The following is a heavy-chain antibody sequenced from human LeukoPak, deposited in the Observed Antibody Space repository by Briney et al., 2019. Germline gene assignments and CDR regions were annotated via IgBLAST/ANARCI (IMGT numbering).Heavy chain of an antibody. V-gene: IGHV4-59*01. D-gene: IGHD3-3*01. J-gene: IGHJ4*02. CDR3: ARAGQGDFWSGLRYFDY. CDR2: IYYSGST. CDR1: GGSISRYY. Sequence: TSWETLSLTCTVSGGSISRYYWSWIRLPPGKGLEWLGYIYYSGSTNYTPSLKSRVTISVDTSKNHFSLKLSSVPAADTAVYYCARAGQGDFWSGLRYFDYWGQGTLVTVSS.